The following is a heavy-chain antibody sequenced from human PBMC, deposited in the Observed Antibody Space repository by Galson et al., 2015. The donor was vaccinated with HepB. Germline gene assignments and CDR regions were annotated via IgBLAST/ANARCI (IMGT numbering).Heavy chain of an antibody. D-gene: IGHD2-21*02. J-gene: IGHJ5*01. CDR1: GFTFSRSA. CDR2: ISSSSSRI. V-gene: IGHV3-48*01. CDR3: ARDPPAGSVTERGIFFDS. Sequence: SLRLSCAASGFTFSRSAMNWVRQVPGKGLEWLSHISSSSSRIYYADSVKGRFIISRDNAKNSLYLQMNSLRVDDTGVYYCARDPPAGSVTERGIFFDSWGQGTLVTVSS.